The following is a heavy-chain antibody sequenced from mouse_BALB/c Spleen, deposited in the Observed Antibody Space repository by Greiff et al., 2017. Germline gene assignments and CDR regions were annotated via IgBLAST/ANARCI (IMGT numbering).Heavy chain of an antibody. CDR2: IYPGDGDT. Sequence: QVQLQQSGPELVKPGASVKISCKASGYAFSSSWMNWVKQRPGQGLEWIGRIYPGDGDTNYNGKFKGKATLTADKSSSTAYMQLSSLTSVDSAVYFCARSYGYKFAYWGQGTLVTVSA. CDR3: ARSYGYKFAY. D-gene: IGHD1-2*01. V-gene: IGHV1-82*01. CDR1: GYAFSSSW. J-gene: IGHJ3*01.